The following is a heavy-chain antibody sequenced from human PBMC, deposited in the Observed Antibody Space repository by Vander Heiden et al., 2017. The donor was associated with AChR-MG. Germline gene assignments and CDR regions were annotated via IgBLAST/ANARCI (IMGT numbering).Heavy chain of an antibody. Sequence: EVQLVESGGGLVQPGGSLSLSCAASGFTFSSYDMHWVRQATGKGLEWVSAIGTAGDTYYTGSVKGRVTISRENAKNSLYLQMNSLRAGDTAVYYCARRSSLGRRGRSYGMDVWCQVTTVTLSS. CDR1: GFTFSSYD. D-gene: IGHD3-16*01. V-gene: IGHV3-13*01. J-gene: IGHJ6*02. CDR2: IGTAGDT. CDR3: ARRSSLGRRGRSYGMDV.